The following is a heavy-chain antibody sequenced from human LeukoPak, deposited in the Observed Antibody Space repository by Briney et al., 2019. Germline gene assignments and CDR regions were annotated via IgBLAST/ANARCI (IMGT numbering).Heavy chain of an antibody. D-gene: IGHD6-6*01. CDR1: GGSISSYY. V-gene: IGHV4-59*01. CDR3: ASTRAISARPYVVVFDY. CDR2: IYYSGST. Sequence: SETLSLTCTVSGGSISSYYWSWIRQPPGKGLEWIGYIYYSGSTNYNPSLKSRVTISVDTSKNQFSLKLSSVTAADTAMYYCASTRAISARPYVVVFDYWGQGTLLTVSS. J-gene: IGHJ4*02.